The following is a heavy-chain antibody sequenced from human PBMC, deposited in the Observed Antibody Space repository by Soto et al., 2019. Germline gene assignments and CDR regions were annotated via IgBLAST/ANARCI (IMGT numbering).Heavy chain of an antibody. Sequence: QVQLVQSGAEVKKPGASVKVSCKASGYTFTSYDVNWVRQSPGQGLEWMGWISTDNGNTNYTQKVQGRVTRTTDTSTSTAYMELRSLRSDDTAVYYCARDRTYYYGSGSREFDYWGQGTLVTVSS. CDR1: GYTFTSYD. D-gene: IGHD3-10*01. CDR2: ISTDNGNT. V-gene: IGHV1-18*01. CDR3: ARDRTYYYGSGSREFDY. J-gene: IGHJ4*02.